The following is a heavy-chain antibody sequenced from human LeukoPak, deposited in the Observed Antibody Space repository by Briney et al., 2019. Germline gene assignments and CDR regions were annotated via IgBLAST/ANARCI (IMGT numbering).Heavy chain of an antibody. J-gene: IGHJ4*02. CDR3: ARDAY. CDR2: VYNSGTT. V-gene: IGHV4-59*11. Sequence: SETLSLTCTVSGVSIGSHYWSWIRQSPGKGLEWIGCVYNSGTTVYNPSLTGRVTISVDTSKNQYSLNLRSVTAADAAVYYCARDAYWGQGILVTVSS. CDR1: GVSIGSHY.